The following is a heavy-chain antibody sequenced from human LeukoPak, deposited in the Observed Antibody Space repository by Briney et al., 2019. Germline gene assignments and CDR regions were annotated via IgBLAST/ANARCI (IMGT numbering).Heavy chain of an antibody. CDR3: ARALHGSSWPDY. Sequence: SETLSLTCTVSGGSISSSSYYWGWIRQPPGKGLEWIGSIHYSGSTNYNPSLKSRVTISVDTSKNQFSLKLSSVTAADTAVYYCARALHGSSWPDYWGQGTLVTVSS. CDR1: GGSISSSSYY. CDR2: IHYSGST. V-gene: IGHV4-39*07. D-gene: IGHD6-13*01. J-gene: IGHJ4*02.